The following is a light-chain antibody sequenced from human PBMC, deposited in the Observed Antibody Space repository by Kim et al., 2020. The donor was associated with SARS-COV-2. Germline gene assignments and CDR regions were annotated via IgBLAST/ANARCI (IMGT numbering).Light chain of an antibody. Sequence: VSPGERATLSCRASQSVTSNLAWYQQKPGQAPRLLICGASTRATAIPARFSGSGSGTEFTLTISSLQSEDFAVYYCQQYKNWPRTFGQGTKVDIK. J-gene: IGKJ1*01. CDR2: GAS. V-gene: IGKV3-15*01. CDR3: QQYKNWPRT. CDR1: QSVTSN.